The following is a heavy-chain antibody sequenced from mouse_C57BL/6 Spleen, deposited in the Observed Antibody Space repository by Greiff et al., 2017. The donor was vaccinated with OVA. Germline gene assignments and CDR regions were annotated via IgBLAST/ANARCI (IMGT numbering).Heavy chain of an antibody. CDR1: GFALTSYA. V-gene: IGHV2-9-1*01. CDR2: IWTGGCT. CDR3: ARKRGGYYDYDEVAMDY. Sequence: VMLVESGPGLVAPSQSLYITCTVSGFALTSYAISWVRQPPGKGLEWLGVIWTGGCTNYKSALKSRLSISKYNYKSQVFLQMNSLQTDDTDRYYCARKRGGYYDYDEVAMDYWGQGTSVTVSS. J-gene: IGHJ4*01. D-gene: IGHD2-4*01.